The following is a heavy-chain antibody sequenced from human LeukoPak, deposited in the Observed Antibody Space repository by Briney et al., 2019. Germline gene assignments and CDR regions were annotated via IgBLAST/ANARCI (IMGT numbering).Heavy chain of an antibody. V-gene: IGHV3-72*01. CDR1: GFTFSDHY. J-gene: IGHJ4*02. CDR2: TRNKANSYTT. D-gene: IGHD3-22*01. CDR3: PRVPYYYDSSGYLPDY. Sequence: PGGSLRLSCAASGFTFSDHYMDWVRQAPGKGLEWVGRTRNKANSYTTEYAASVKGRFTISRDDSKNSLYLQMNSLKTEDTAVYYCPRVPYYYDSSGYLPDYWGQGTLVTVSS.